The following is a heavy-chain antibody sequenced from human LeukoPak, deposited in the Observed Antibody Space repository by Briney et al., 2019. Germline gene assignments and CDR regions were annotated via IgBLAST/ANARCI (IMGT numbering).Heavy chain of an antibody. CDR3: AKDTAGFGDIGYYGVSFDY. V-gene: IGHV3-9*01. CDR2: ISWNSGSI. Sequence: GRSLRLSCAASGFTFDDYAMHWVRQAPGKGLEWVSGISWNSGSIGYADSVKGRFAISRDNAKNSLYLQMNSLRAEDTALYYCAKDTAGFGDIGYYGVSFDYWGQGTLVTVSS. D-gene: IGHD3-10*01. J-gene: IGHJ4*02. CDR1: GFTFDDYA.